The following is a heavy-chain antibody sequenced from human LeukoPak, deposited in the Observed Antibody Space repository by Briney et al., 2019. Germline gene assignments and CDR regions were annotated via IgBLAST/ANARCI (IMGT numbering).Heavy chain of an antibody. J-gene: IGHJ4*02. CDR3: ARGRDWNYAFEY. CDR1: GYTFTTYG. V-gene: IGHV1-18*01. CDR2: ISTYNGNT. Sequence: ASVKVSCKASGYTFTTYGISWVRQAPGQGLEWMGWISTYNGNTKYTQKFQGRVTMTTDTSSSTAHMELRSLRSDDTAVYYCARGRDWNYAFEYWGQGNLVTVSS. D-gene: IGHD1-7*01.